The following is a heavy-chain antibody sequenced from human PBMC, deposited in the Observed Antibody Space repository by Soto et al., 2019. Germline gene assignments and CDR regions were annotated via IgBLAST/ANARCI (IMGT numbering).Heavy chain of an antibody. CDR2: IYYSGST. V-gene: IGHV4-31*03. CDR3: TSFCGNNEAVDI. J-gene: IGHJ3*02. Sequence: PLEILSLACTVCGGSIRSGGYYWSWIRQHPGKGLEWIGYIYYSGSTYYNPALKSRVTISVDTYKNQFSLKLSSVTAADTAVYYYTSFCGNNEAVDIWGQGTMVAVSS. D-gene: IGHD2-21*01. CDR1: GGSIRSGGYY.